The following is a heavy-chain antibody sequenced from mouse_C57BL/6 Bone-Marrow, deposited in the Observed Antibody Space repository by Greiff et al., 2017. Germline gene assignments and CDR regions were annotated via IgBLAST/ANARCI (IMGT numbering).Heavy chain of an antibody. J-gene: IGHJ4*01. CDR3: ARWMAPYAMDY. Sequence: EVQLQQSGPELVKPGASVKISCKASGYTFTDYYMNWVKQSHGKSLEWIGDINPNNGGTSYNQKFKGKATLTVDKSSSTAYMELRSLTSEDSAVYYCARWMAPYAMDYWGQGTSVTVSS. CDR2: INPNNGGT. D-gene: IGHD2-3*01. V-gene: IGHV1-26*01. CDR1: GYTFTDYY.